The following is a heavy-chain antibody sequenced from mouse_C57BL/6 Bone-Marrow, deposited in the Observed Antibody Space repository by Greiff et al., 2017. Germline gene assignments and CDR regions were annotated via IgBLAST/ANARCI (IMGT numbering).Heavy chain of an antibody. CDR2: IDPSDSYT. CDR1: GYTFTSYW. D-gene: IGHD2-4*01. CDR3: ARSYDYVGAYFDY. V-gene: IGHV1-59*01. J-gene: IGHJ2*01. Sequence: QVQLQQPGAELVRPGTSVKLSCKASGYTFTSYWMHWVKQRPGQGLEWIGVIDPSDSYTNYNQKFKGKATLTVDTSSSTAYMQLSSLTSEDSAVYYCARSYDYVGAYFDYWDQGTTLTVSS.